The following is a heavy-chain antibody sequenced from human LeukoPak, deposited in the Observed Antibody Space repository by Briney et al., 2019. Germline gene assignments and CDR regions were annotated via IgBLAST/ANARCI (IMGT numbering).Heavy chain of an antibody. CDR2: ISSSTSYT. D-gene: IGHD6-13*01. CDR1: GIPFSDYY. Sequence: GGSLRLSCVVSGIPFSDYYMNWIRQAPGEGLEWISYISSSTSYTDYADSVKGRFTISRDNAKSALYLQMNSLRLEDTAVYYCAAGTAADFWGQGTLVTVSS. CDR3: AAGTAADF. V-gene: IGHV3-11*06. J-gene: IGHJ4*02.